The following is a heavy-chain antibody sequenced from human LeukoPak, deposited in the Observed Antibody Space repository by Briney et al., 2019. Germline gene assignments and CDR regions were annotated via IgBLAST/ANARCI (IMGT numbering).Heavy chain of an antibody. J-gene: IGHJ5*02. Sequence: ASVKVSCKASGYTFTGYYMHWVRQAPGQGLEWMGWVNPNSGGTNYAQKFQGRVTMTRDTSISTAYMELSRLRSDDTAVYYCARHPDIVVVPAAIWFDPWAQGTLVTVSS. CDR1: GYTFTGYY. D-gene: IGHD2-2*02. CDR2: VNPNSGGT. V-gene: IGHV1-2*02. CDR3: ARHPDIVVVPAAIWFDP.